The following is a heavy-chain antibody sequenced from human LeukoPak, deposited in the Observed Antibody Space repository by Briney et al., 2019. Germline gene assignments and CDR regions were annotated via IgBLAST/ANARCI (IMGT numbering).Heavy chain of an antibody. D-gene: IGHD6-13*01. Sequence: GGSLRLSCAASGFTFSSYAMTWVRQAPGKGLEWVSAIGGSGSGGDTYYTDSVKGRFTISRDNSKNTLYLQMSSLRAEDTAVYYCAKDKAGSTAYYFDYWGQGTLVTVSS. CDR2: IGGSGSGGDT. CDR1: GFTFSSYA. CDR3: AKDKAGSTAYYFDY. J-gene: IGHJ4*02. V-gene: IGHV3-23*01.